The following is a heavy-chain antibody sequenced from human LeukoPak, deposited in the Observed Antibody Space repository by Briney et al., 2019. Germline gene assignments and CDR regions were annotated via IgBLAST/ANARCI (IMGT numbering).Heavy chain of an antibody. J-gene: IGHJ4*02. Sequence: SETLSLTCAVYGGSFSGYYWSWIRQPPGKGLEWIGEINHSGSTNYNPSLKSRVTISVDTSKNQFSLKLSSVTAADTAVYYCARLAVAGTPDDYWGQGTLVTVSS. CDR2: INHSGST. CDR1: GGSFSGYY. CDR3: ARLAVAGTPDDY. D-gene: IGHD6-19*01. V-gene: IGHV4-34*01.